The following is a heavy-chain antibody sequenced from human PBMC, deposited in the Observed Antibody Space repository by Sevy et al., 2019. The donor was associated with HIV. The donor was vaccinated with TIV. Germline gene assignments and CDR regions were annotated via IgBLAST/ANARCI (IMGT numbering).Heavy chain of an antibody. J-gene: IGHJ4*02. D-gene: IGHD2-15*01. V-gene: IGHV3-15*01. CDR1: GFTFSNAW. CDR3: TTDHRRDGIVVVPFEY. CDR2: IRSKAGGGTT. Sequence: GGSLRLSCAASGFTFSNAWMSWVRQSPGKGLEWIGRIRSKAGGGTTDYATIVKGKFTISRDDSRDILYLQLNSLETEDTAVYYCTTDHRRDGIVVVPFEYWGQGTLVTVSS.